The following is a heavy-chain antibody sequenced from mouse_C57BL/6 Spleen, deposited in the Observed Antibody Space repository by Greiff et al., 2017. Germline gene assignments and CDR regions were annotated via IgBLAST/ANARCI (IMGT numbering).Heavy chain of an antibody. CDR2: INPSSGYT. Sequence: QVHVKQSGAELARPGASVKMSCKASGYTFTSYTMHWVKQRPGQGLEWIGYINPSSGYTKYNQKFKDKATLTADKSSSTAYMQLSSLTSEDSAVYYCARSPYGNYFDYWGQGTTLTVSS. V-gene: IGHV1-4*01. CDR3: ARSPYGNYFDY. D-gene: IGHD2-1*01. J-gene: IGHJ2*01. CDR1: GYTFTSYT.